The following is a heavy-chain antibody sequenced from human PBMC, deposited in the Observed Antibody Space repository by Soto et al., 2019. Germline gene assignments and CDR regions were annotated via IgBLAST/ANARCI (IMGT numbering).Heavy chain of an antibody. CDR2: INPSGGST. D-gene: IGHD1-26*01. J-gene: IGHJ4*02. CDR3: ALYSGSYYYFDY. CDR1: GYTFTSYY. V-gene: IGHV1-46*01. Sequence: QVQLVQSGAEVKKPGASVKVSCKASGYTFTSYYMHWVRQAPGQGLEWMGIINPSGGSTSYAQKFQGRVTMTTDTSTSTVYMELSSLRSEDTAVYYCALYSGSYYYFDYWGQGTLVTVSS.